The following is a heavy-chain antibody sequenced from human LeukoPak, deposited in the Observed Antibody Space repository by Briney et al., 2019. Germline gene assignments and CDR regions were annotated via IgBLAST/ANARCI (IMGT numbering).Heavy chain of an antibody. V-gene: IGHV4-39*01. Sequence: SETLSLTCTVSGGSISSSSYYWGWIRQPPGKGLEWIGHSGYSGSTYYNPSLKSRVTISVDTSKNQFSLKLCSVTAADTAVYYCARHLLGHYYDSSGSYDYWGQGTLVTVSS. CDR2: SGYSGST. CDR3: ARHLLGHYYDSSGSYDY. J-gene: IGHJ4*02. D-gene: IGHD3-22*01. CDR1: GGSISSSSYY.